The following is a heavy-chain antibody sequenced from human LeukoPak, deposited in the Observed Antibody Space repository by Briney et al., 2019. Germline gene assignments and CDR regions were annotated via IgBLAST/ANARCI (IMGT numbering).Heavy chain of an antibody. V-gene: IGHV1-2*02. CDR3: ARGYYDSSDFEYFQH. J-gene: IGHJ1*01. D-gene: IGHD3-22*01. CDR2: INPNSGGT. CDR1: GYTFTSYA. Sequence: GASVKVSCKASGYTFTSYAMNWVRQAPGQGLEWMGWINPNSGGTNYAQKFQGRVTMTRDTSISTVYMELSRLRSDDTAVFYCARGYYDSSDFEYFQHWGQGTLVTVSS.